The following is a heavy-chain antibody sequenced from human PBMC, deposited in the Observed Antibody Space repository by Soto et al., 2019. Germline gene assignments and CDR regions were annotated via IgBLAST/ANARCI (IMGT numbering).Heavy chain of an antibody. CDR1: GYTFTSYG. CDR2: ISAYNGNT. Sequence: GASVKVSCKASGYTFTSYGISWVRQAPGQGLEWMGWISAYNGNTNYAQKLQGRVTMTTDTSTSTAYMELRSLRSDDTAVYYCASSDSSSWTPNWFDPWGQGTLVTVSS. J-gene: IGHJ5*02. CDR3: ASSDSSSWTPNWFDP. D-gene: IGHD6-13*01. V-gene: IGHV1-18*01.